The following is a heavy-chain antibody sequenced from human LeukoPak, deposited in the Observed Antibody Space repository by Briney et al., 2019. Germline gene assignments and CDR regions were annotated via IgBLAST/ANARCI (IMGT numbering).Heavy chain of an antibody. V-gene: IGHV4-30-2*06. Sequence: SETLSLTCSVSGGSISSGPYFWSWIRQSPGQGLEWIRYIWPSGSTNYNPSLKSRVTISVDTSKNQFSLKLSSVTAADTAVYYCARDGVAAAGPDAFDIWGQGTMVTVSS. CDR2: IWPSGST. CDR3: ARDGVAAAGPDAFDI. D-gene: IGHD6-13*01. CDR1: GGSISSGPYF. J-gene: IGHJ3*02.